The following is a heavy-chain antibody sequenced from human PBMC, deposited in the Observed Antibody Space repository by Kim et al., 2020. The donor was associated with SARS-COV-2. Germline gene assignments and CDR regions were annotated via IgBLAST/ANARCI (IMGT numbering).Heavy chain of an antibody. CDR3: ATLRRDY. CDR1: GGSISSYY. Sequence: SETLSLTCTVSGGSISSYYWSWIRQPPGKGLEWIGYIYYSGSTNYNPSLKSRVTISVDTSKNQFSLKLSSVTAADTAVYYCATLRRDYWGQGTLVTVSS. V-gene: IGHV4-59*13. J-gene: IGHJ4*02. CDR2: IYYSGST.